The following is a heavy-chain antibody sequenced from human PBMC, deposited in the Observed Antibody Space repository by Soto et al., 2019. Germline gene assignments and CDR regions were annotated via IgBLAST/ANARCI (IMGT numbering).Heavy chain of an antibody. CDR1: GFTVSSNY. CDR3: ARDRYDFWSGYYYYYYGMDV. Sequence: EVQLVESGGGLVQPGGSLRLSCAASGFTVSSNYMSWVRQAPGKGLEWVSVIYSGGSTYYADSVKGRFTISRDNSKNTLYLQMNSLRAEDTAVYYCARDRYDFWSGYYYYYYGMDVWGQGXXVT. CDR2: IYSGGST. V-gene: IGHV3-66*01. D-gene: IGHD3-3*01. J-gene: IGHJ6*02.